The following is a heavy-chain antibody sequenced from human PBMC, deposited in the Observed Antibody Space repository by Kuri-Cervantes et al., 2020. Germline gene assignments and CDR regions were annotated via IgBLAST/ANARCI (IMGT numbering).Heavy chain of an antibody. CDR2: INSDGSST. J-gene: IGHJ6*03. D-gene: IGHD1-1*01. V-gene: IGHV3-74*01. CDR1: GFTFSSYW. CDR3: ARDPERPHYYYMDV. Sequence: GESLKISCAASGFTFSSYWMHWVRQAPGKGLVWVSRINSDGSSTSYADSVKGRFTISRDNAKNTLYLQMNSLRAEDTAVYYCARDPERPHYYYMDVWGKGTTVTVSS.